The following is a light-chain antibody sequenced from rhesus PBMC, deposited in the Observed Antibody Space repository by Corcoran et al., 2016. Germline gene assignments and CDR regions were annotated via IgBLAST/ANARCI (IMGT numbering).Light chain of an antibody. Sequence: IVLTQSPATLSLSPGERATLSCRASQGVSSNLAWYKQKPGPAPRLLIYDTFNRATGIPDRFSGSGSGTDCTLPISSLEPEDVGMYYCQQYNNWPLTFGGGTKVDLK. V-gene: IGKV3-35*01. CDR1: QGVSSN. CDR3: QQYNNWPLT. J-gene: IGKJ4*01. CDR2: DTF.